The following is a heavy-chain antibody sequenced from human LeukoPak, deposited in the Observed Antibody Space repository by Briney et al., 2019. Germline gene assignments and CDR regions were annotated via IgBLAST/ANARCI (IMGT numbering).Heavy chain of an antibody. Sequence: SETLSLTCTVSGYSISSGYYWGWIRQPPGKGLWWIGSIYHSGSTYYNPSLKSRVTMSIDTSKKQFSLKLRTATAADTAVYYCARIEDVTRGYNHAYYFDYWGQGTLVTVSS. CDR3: ARIEDVTRGYNHAYYFDY. CDR2: IYHSGST. D-gene: IGHD5-18*01. V-gene: IGHV4-38-2*02. J-gene: IGHJ4*02. CDR1: GYSISSGYY.